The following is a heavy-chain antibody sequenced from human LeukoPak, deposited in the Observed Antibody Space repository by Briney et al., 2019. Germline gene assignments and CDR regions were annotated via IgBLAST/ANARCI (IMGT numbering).Heavy chain of an antibody. Sequence: PRASVKVSCKASGGSFSTSGFSWVRQAPGQGLEWMGGVIPIYGTPSYAQKFQGRVTITTDESTSTAYMELSSLRSEDTAVYYCARDHWGIVENGYDYFYYDMDVWGQGTTVTVSS. CDR1: GGSFSTSG. D-gene: IGHD7-27*01. CDR2: VIPIYGTP. CDR3: ARDHWGIVENGYDYFYYDMDV. V-gene: IGHV1-69*05. J-gene: IGHJ6*02.